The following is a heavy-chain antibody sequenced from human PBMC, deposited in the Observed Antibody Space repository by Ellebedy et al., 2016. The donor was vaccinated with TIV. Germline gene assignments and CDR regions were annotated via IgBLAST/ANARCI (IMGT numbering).Heavy chain of an antibody. D-gene: IGHD3-22*01. CDR1: GGSISSSSYY. V-gene: IGHV4-39*01. Sequence: GSLRLXCTVSGGSISSSSYYWGWIRQPPGKGLEWIGSIYYSGSTYYNPSLKSRVTISVDTSKNQFSLKLSSVTAADTAVYYCARHVRYYYDSSGYHYFDYWGQGTLVTVSS. CDR2: IYYSGST. CDR3: ARHVRYYYDSSGYHYFDY. J-gene: IGHJ4*02.